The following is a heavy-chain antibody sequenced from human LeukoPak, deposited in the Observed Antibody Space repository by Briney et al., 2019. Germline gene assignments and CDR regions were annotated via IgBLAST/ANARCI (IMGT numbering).Heavy chain of an antibody. D-gene: IGHD2-21*01. CDR2: IKQDGSEK. V-gene: IGHV3-7*03. J-gene: IGHJ4*02. CDR1: GFTFSSYW. Sequence: GGSLRLSCAASGFTFSSYWMSWVRQAPGKGLEWVANIKQDGSEKYYVDSVKGQFTISRDNAKNSLHLQMNSLRAEDTAVYYCAKFLPTHIVVANYYFDYWGQGTLVTVSS. CDR3: AKFLPTHIVVANYYFDY.